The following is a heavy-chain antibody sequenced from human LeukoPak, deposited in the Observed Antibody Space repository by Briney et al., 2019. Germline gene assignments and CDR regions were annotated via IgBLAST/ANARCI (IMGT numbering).Heavy chain of an antibody. J-gene: IGHJ3*02. CDR2: ISSSSTI. V-gene: IGHV3-48*01. Sequence: GGSLRLSCAASGFTFSSYSMNWVRQAPGKGLEWVSYISSSSTIYYADSVKGRFTISRDNAKNSLHLQMNSLRAEDTAVYYCAIDSPAYCGGDCYYDAFDIWGQGTMVTVSS. D-gene: IGHD2-21*02. CDR3: AIDSPAYCGGDCYYDAFDI. CDR1: GFTFSSYS.